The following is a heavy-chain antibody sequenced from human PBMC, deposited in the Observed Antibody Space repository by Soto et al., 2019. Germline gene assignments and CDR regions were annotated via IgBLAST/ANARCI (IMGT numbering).Heavy chain of an antibody. CDR1: GYRFSGTW. CDR3: ARLDWRETYFYCLDV. D-gene: IGHD2-21*01. J-gene: IGHJ6*02. Sequence: PGESLKISCKGSGYRFSGTWIGWVRQMPGKGLEWMGIIYPGDSDTRYSPSFQGQVTISADTSISTASLQWSSLKVSDTAMYYCARLDWRETYFYCLDVWRQQTTVTISS. V-gene: IGHV5-51*01. CDR2: IYPGDSDT.